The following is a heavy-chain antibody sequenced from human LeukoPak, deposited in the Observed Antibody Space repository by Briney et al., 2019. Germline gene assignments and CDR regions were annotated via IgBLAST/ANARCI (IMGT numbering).Heavy chain of an antibody. D-gene: IGHD3-10*01. Sequence: GGSLRLSCAASGFTFSNYEMNWVRQAPGKGLEWVSYITSSGSTIYYVDSVKGRFTISRDNAQNSLYLQMNSLRAEDTAVYYCAGGSGTSAYYYYYYMDVWGKGTTVTISS. V-gene: IGHV3-48*03. J-gene: IGHJ6*03. CDR3: AGGSGTSAYYYYYYMDV. CDR1: GFTFSNYE. CDR2: ITSSGSTI.